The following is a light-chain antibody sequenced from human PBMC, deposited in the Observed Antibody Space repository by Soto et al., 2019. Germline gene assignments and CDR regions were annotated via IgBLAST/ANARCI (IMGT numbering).Light chain of an antibody. CDR2: GAS. J-gene: IGKJ5*01. CDR3: QQLNAYPLN. Sequence: DIQLTPSPSFLSASVGYRVTITCLASQGTSSYLAWFQQKPGRAPKLLIYGASTLQSGVPARFSGSGSGTDFTLTISNLQPEDFATYYCQQLNAYPLNCGQGKRLEIK. V-gene: IGKV1-9*01. CDR1: QGTSSY.